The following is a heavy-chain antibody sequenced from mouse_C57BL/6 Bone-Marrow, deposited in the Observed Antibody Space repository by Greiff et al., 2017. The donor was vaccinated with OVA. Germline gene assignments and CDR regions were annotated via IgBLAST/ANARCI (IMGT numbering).Heavy chain of an antibody. V-gene: IGHV2-5*01. CDR2: IWRGGST. Sequence: VQVVESGPGLVQPSQSLSITCTVSGFSLTSYGVHWVRQSPGKGLEWLGVIWRGGSTDYNAAFMSRLSITKDNSKSQVFFKMNSLQADDTAIYYCAKTPYYGKSYAMDYWGQGTSVTVSS. CDR1: GFSLTSYG. CDR3: AKTPYYGKSYAMDY. J-gene: IGHJ4*01. D-gene: IGHD2-10*01.